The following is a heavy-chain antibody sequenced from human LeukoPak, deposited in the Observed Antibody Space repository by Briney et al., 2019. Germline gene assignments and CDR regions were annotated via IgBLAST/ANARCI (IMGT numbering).Heavy chain of an antibody. Sequence: ASVKLPCKASGYTFTIYDINGVRQATGQGLEWMGWMNPNSRNTGYAQKFQGRVTIARNTSISSAYMELSSLRSEDTAVYYCARVYCSSTSCQIDYWGQGTLVTVSS. J-gene: IGHJ4*02. CDR2: MNPNSRNT. V-gene: IGHV1-8*03. CDR1: GYTFTIYD. D-gene: IGHD2-2*01. CDR3: ARVYCSSTSCQIDY.